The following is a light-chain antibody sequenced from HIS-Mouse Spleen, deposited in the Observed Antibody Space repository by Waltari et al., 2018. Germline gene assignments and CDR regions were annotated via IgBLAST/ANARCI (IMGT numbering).Light chain of an antibody. CDR3: CSYAGSSTWV. V-gene: IGLV2-23*01. CDR2: EGS. Sequence: QSALTQPASVSGSPGQSITIPRTGPSSDVGRYNLFSWYQQHPGKAPKLMIYEGSKRPSGVSNRFSGSKSGNTASLTISGLQAEDEADYYCCSYAGSSTWVFGGGTKLTVL. J-gene: IGLJ3*02. CDR1: SSDVGRYNL.